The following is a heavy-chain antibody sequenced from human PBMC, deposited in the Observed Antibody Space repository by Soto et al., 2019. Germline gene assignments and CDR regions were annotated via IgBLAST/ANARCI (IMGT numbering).Heavy chain of an antibody. CDR2: INPNSGGT. J-gene: IGHJ6*02. CDR1: GYTFTGYY. D-gene: IGHD3-22*01. V-gene: IGHV1-2*02. Sequence: VASVKVSCKASGYTFTGYYMHWVRQAPGQGLEWMGWINPNSGGTNYAQKFQGRVTMTRDTSISTAYMELSRLRSDDTAAYYCARDIVTMSHYYYYYGMDVWGQGTTVTVSS. CDR3: ARDIVTMSHYYYYYGMDV.